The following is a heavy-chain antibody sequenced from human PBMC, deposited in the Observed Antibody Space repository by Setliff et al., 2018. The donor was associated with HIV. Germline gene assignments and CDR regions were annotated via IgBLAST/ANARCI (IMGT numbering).Heavy chain of an antibody. CDR1: GGSISSGGYY. CDR3: ARDFISDSSGYYSSHFDP. V-gene: IGHV4-31*03. D-gene: IGHD3-22*01. CDR2: IYYSGST. J-gene: IGHJ5*02. Sequence: SSETLSLTCTVSGGSISSGGYYWSWIRQHPGKGLEWIGYIYYSGSTYYNPSLKSRVTISVDTSKNQFSLKLSSVTAADTAVYYCARDFISDSSGYYSSHFDPWGQGILVTVSS.